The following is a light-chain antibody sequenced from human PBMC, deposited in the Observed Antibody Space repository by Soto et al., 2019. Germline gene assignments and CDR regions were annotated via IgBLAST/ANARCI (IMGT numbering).Light chain of an antibody. J-gene: IGKJ2*01. CDR1: QSISSW. V-gene: IGKV1-5*01. Sequence: EIQMTQSPATLSASVGERVTITCRASQSISSWLAWYQQKPGKAPKLLIYDASSLESGVPSRFSGSGSGTEFTLTISSLQPDDFATYYCQQYNSYSGTFGQGTKLEIK. CDR2: DAS. CDR3: QQYNSYSGT.